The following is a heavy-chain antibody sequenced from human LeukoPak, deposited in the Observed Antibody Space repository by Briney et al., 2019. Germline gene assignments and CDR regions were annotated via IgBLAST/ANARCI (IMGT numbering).Heavy chain of an antibody. V-gene: IGHV3-23*01. Sequence: GGSLRLSCAASGFTFSSYAMSWVRQAPGKGLEWVSAISGSGGSTYYADSVKGRFTISGDNSKNTLYLQMNSLRAEDTAVYYCAKVAPTYYDFWSGYYMDYWGQGTLVTVSS. CDR1: GFTFSSYA. D-gene: IGHD3-3*01. CDR2: ISGSGGST. CDR3: AKVAPTYYDFWSGYYMDY. J-gene: IGHJ4*02.